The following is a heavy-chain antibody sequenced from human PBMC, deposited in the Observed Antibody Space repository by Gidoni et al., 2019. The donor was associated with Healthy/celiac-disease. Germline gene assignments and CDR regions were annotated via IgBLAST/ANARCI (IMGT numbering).Heavy chain of an antibody. CDR2: ISSSSSTI. CDR3: ARAYCSSTSCKKTHYYYYGMDV. J-gene: IGHJ6*02. Sequence: EVQLVESGGGLVQPGGSLRLSCAASGFTFSSHSMNWVRQAPGKGLEWVSYISSSSSTIYYADSVKGRFTISRDNAKNSLYLQMNSLRAEDTAVYYCARAYCSSTSCKKTHYYYYGMDVWGQGTTVTVSS. V-gene: IGHV3-48*01. D-gene: IGHD2-2*01. CDR1: GFTFSSHS.